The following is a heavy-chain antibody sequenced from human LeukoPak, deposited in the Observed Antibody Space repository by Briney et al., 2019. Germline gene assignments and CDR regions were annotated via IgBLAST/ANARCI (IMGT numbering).Heavy chain of an antibody. Sequence: PGGSLRLSCAASGFTFDDYAMHWVRQAPGKGLEWVSGISWNSGIIGYADSVKGRFTISRDNAKNSLYLQMNSLRAEDTALYYCAKGRYSSSSGYYDYWGQGTLVTVSS. CDR3: AKGRYSSSSGYYDY. V-gene: IGHV3-9*01. CDR1: GFTFDDYA. CDR2: ISWNSGII. D-gene: IGHD6-13*01. J-gene: IGHJ4*02.